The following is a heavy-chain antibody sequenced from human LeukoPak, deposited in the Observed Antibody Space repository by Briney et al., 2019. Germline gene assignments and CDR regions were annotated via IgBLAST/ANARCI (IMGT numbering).Heavy chain of an antibody. CDR1: GGPIRSYY. V-gene: IGHV4-59*01. CDR2: IYYSGST. CDR3: ARDKKDYYDSSGYYYFAFDI. J-gene: IGHJ3*02. Sequence: KPSETLSLTCTVSGGPIRSYYWSWIRQPPGKGLEWIGYIYYSGSTNYNPSLKSRVTISVDTSKNQFSLKLSSVTAADTAVYYCARDKKDYYDSSGYYYFAFDIWGQGTMVNVSS. D-gene: IGHD3-22*01.